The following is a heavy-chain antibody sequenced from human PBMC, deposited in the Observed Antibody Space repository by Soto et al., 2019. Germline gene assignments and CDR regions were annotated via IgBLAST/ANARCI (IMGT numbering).Heavy chain of an antibody. V-gene: IGHV3-30*18. J-gene: IGHJ6*02. CDR2: ISYDGRSE. Sequence: GVSLSLSCLGSGFPFSTFGMHWVRPAPGEGLEWVAGISYDGRSESYVDSVRGRFTLSRDNSKNTLSLQMISLRPEDTGVYYCAKDLDVVMVLSATRGRDVWGQGTTVTVS. CDR3: AKDLDVVMVLSATRGRDV. CDR1: GFPFSTFG. D-gene: IGHD2-15*01.